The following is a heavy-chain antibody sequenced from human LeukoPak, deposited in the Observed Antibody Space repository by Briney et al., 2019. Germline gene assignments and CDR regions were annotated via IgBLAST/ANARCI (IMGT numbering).Heavy chain of an antibody. D-gene: IGHD4-17*01. CDR2: IYYSGST. Sequence: TETLSLTCTVSGGSISSYYWSWIRQPPGKGLEWIGYIYYSGSTNYNPSLKSRVTISVDTSKNQFSLKLSSVTAADTAVYYCARTEDYGDYGDAFDIWGQGTMVTVSS. CDR1: GGSISSYY. CDR3: ARTEDYGDYGDAFDI. V-gene: IGHV4-59*01. J-gene: IGHJ3*02.